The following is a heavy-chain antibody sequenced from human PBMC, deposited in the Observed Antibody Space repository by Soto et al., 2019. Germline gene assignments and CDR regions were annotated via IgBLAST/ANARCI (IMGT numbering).Heavy chain of an antibody. J-gene: IGHJ6*02. CDR1: GGSISSYY. Sequence: NPSETLSLTCTVSGGSISSYYWSWIRQPPGKGLEWIGYIYYSGSTNYNPSLKSRVTISVDTSKNQSSLKLSSVTAADTAVYYCARAKATAATFRDYYYGMDVWGQGTTVTVSS. D-gene: IGHD6-13*01. CDR3: ARAKATAATFRDYYYGMDV. CDR2: IYYSGST. V-gene: IGHV4-59*12.